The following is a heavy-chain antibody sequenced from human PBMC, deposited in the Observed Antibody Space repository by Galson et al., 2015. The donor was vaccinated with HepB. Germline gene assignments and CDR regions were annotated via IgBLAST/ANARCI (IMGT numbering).Heavy chain of an antibody. CDR2: VSYDGTNK. D-gene: IGHD3-10*01. J-gene: IGHJ4*02. V-gene: IGHV3-30*04. CDR1: GFTFSHYA. CDR3: ARDLGPYGTGYFDY. Sequence: SLRLSCAASGFTFSHYAIHWVRQAPGKGLEWVAHVSYDGTNKYYADSVKGRFTISRDNSKNTLYVQMNSLRAEDTAVYYCARDLGPYGTGYFDYWGQGTLVTVSS.